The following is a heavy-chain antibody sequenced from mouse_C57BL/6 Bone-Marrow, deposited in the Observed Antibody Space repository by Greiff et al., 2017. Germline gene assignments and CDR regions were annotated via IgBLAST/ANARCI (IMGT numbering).Heavy chain of an antibody. Sequence: QVQLKQSGAELARPGASVKMSCKASGYTFTSYTMHWVKQRPGQGLEWIGYINPSSGYPKYNQKFKDKATLTADKSSSTAYMQLSSLTSEDSAVYYCARSALLDYGGQGTTLTVSS. CDR3: ARSALLDY. J-gene: IGHJ2*01. D-gene: IGHD3-1*01. CDR2: INPSSGYP. V-gene: IGHV1-4*01. CDR1: GYTFTSYT.